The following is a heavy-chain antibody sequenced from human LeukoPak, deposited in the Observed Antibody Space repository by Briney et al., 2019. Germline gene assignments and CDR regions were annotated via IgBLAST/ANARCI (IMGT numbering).Heavy chain of an antibody. Sequence: GGSLRLSCAASGFTFSDYYMSWIRQASGKGLEWISYIHSRGSTTYYADSVKGRFSISRDNAKNSVFLQMNSLRVEDTAVYYCAKVPDYYGSGRYHWGQGTLVTVSS. J-gene: IGHJ4*02. CDR3: AKVPDYYGSGRYH. D-gene: IGHD3-10*01. CDR1: GFTFSDYY. CDR2: IHSRGSTT. V-gene: IGHV3-11*04.